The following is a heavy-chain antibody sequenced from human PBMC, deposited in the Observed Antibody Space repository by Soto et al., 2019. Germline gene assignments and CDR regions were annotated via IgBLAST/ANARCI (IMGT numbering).Heavy chain of an antibody. V-gene: IGHV3-74*01. CDR3: ACWGHIVPVAHSDFDR. D-gene: IGHD2-8*02. CDR2: ISPDGSDV. CDR1: GFPFTNYW. J-gene: IGHJ4*02. Sequence: QVVESGGGLVPPGGSLRLSCAASGFPFTNYWMNWVRQTPGKGLMWVSRISPDGSDVGYADSVEGRFTVSRDNAKNTIYMQMHSLRAEDTAMYYCACWGHIVPVAHSDFDRWGQGTLVTVSS.